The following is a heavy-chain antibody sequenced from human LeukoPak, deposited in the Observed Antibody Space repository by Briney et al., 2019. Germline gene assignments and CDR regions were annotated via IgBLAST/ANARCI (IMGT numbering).Heavy chain of an antibody. Sequence: GGSLRLSCAASGFTFSSYWMHWVRQAPGKGLVWVSHINSDGSGTSYADSVKGRFTISRDNAKNTLYLQTNSLRVEDTAVYYCAREAGNYGMDVWGQGTTVSVSS. J-gene: IGHJ6*02. V-gene: IGHV3-74*01. CDR3: AREAGNYGMDV. D-gene: IGHD1-14*01. CDR2: INSDGSGT. CDR1: GFTFSSYW.